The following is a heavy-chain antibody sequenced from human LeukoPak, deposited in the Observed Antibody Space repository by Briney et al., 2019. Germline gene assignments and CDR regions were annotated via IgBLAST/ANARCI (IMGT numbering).Heavy chain of an antibody. Sequence: GGSLRLSCAASGFTFSSYAMHWVRQAPGKGLEWVAVISYDGSNKYYADSVKGRFTISRDNSKNTLYLQMNSLRAEDTAVYYCARDRIAARGSMDVWGKGTTVTVSS. CDR2: ISYDGSNK. CDR3: ARDRIAARGSMDV. V-gene: IGHV3-30*04. CDR1: GFTFSSYA. D-gene: IGHD6-6*01. J-gene: IGHJ6*03.